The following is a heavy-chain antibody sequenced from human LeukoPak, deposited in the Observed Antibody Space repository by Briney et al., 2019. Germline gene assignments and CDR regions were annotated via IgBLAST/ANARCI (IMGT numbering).Heavy chain of an antibody. D-gene: IGHD6-13*01. Sequence: PSETLSLTCTVSGGSISSSSYYWGWIRQPPGKGLEWIGSIYYSGSTCYNPSLKSRVTISVDTSKNQFSLKLSSVTAADTAVYYCARDQHGYSSSWPYYWGQGTLVTVSS. V-gene: IGHV4-39*07. CDR2: IYYSGST. CDR3: ARDQHGYSSSWPYY. CDR1: GGSISSSSYY. J-gene: IGHJ4*02.